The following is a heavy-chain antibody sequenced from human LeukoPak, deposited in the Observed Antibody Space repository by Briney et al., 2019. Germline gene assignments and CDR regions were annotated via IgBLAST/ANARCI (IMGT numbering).Heavy chain of an antibody. D-gene: IGHD3-9*01. J-gene: IGHJ4*02. V-gene: IGHV1-46*01. CDR2: INPSFNPGVDVT. CDR1: GYTFSSYH. CDR3: ARSYYDILTGYYPPFDY. Sequence: GASVKGSCKASGYTFSSYHIHWVRQAPGQGLEWMGKINPSFNPGVDVTSYAQKFQGRVTMTRDTSTNTVYMELSSLRSEDTAVYYCARSYYDILTGYYPPFDYWGQGTLVTVSS.